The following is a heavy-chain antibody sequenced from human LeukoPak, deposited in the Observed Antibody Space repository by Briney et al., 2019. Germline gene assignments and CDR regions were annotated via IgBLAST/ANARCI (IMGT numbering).Heavy chain of an antibody. Sequence: GSLRLSCAASGFTFSDYYMSWIRQAPGKGLEWVSYISSSGSTIYYADSVKGRFTISRDNAKNSLYLQMNSLRAEDTAVYYCARAPGYCSSTSCPEGYMDVWGKGTTVTVSS. CDR1: GFTFSDYY. CDR2: ISSSGSTI. D-gene: IGHD2-2*01. V-gene: IGHV3-11*01. J-gene: IGHJ6*03. CDR3: ARAPGYCSSTSCPEGYMDV.